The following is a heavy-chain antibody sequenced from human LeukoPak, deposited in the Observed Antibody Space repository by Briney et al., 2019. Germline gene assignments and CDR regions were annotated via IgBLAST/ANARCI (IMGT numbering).Heavy chain of an antibody. CDR3: ARYPRFDWHDS. V-gene: IGHV4-59*07. CDR2: IESSGGA. D-gene: IGHD3-9*01. CDR1: GGSINDFY. Sequence: SDTLSLTCAVSGGSINDFYWSWIRQPPGKGLEWIVYIESSGGANCTLSLGSRVTMSGDAPKSECSLKRSSVTAADRAVYCCARYPRFDWHDSWGPGTLVTVSS. J-gene: IGHJ4*02.